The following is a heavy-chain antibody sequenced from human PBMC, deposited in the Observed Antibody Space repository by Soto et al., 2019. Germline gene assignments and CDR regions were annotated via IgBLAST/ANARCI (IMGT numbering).Heavy chain of an antibody. CDR1: GGSVSGVDYF. V-gene: IGHV4-30-4*01. D-gene: IGHD1-26*01. CDR2: IYYTGIT. J-gene: IGHJ6*02. Sequence: PSETLSLTCTVSGGSVSGVDYFWSWIRQSPGKGLEWIGYIYYTGITHLNPSLKSRLTMAVDTSKNEFSLKLTSVSAADTAVYYCARQRPADGRWEFANYYGMDVWGQGTPVTSP. CDR3: ARQRPADGRWEFANYYGMDV.